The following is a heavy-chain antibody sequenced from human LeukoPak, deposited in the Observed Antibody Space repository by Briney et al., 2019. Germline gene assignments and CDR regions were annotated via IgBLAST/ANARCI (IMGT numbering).Heavy chain of an antibody. Sequence: ASVKVSCKASGYTFTGYGISWVRQAPGQGLEWMGWISAYNGSTNYAQKLQGRVTMTTDTSTSTAYMELRSLRSDDTAVYYCARDLGSNYVYYYGMDVWGQGTTVTVSS. CDR3: ARDLGSNYVYYYGMDV. D-gene: IGHD4-11*01. CDR2: ISAYNGST. V-gene: IGHV1-18*01. J-gene: IGHJ6*02. CDR1: GYTFTGYG.